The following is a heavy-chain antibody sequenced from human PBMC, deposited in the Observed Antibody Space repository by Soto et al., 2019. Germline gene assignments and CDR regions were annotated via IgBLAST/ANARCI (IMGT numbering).Heavy chain of an antibody. Sequence: GGSLRLSCAASGLFFSDYYLSWIRQAPGKALECVAYISGTGDTKYYADSVTGRFTISRDNPKNSLYLQMNSLRPEDAAVYYCAIGGGQIYYKGLDVWGQGTTVTVSS. CDR3: AIGGGQIYYKGLDV. D-gene: IGHD3-10*01. CDR2: ISGTGDTK. CDR1: GLFFSDYY. V-gene: IGHV3-11*01. J-gene: IGHJ6*02.